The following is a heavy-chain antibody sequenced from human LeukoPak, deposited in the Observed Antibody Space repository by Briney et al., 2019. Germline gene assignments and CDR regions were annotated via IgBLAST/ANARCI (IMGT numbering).Heavy chain of an antibody. CDR2: IIPIFGTA. Sequence: SVKVSCKASGGTFSSYAISWVRQAPGQGLEWMGGIIPIFGTANYAQKFQGRVTITTDESTSTAYMELSSLRSEDTAVYYCASRSGWYEMFFDYWGQGTLVTVSS. CDR1: GGTFSSYA. CDR3: ASRSGWYEMFFDY. D-gene: IGHD6-19*01. J-gene: IGHJ4*02. V-gene: IGHV1-69*05.